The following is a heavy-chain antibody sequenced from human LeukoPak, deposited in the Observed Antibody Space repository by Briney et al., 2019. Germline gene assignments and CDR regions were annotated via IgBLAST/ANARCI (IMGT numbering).Heavy chain of an antibody. CDR2: IKSKTDGGTT. CDR1: GFTFSNAW. J-gene: IGHJ4*02. Sequence: GGSLRLSCAASGFTFSNAWMSWVRQAPGKGLEWVGRIKSKTDGGTTDYAAPVKGRFTISRDDSKNTLYLQMNSLKTEDTAVYYRTTDRGYDYVLDYWGQGTLVTVSS. CDR3: TTDRGYDYVLDY. V-gene: IGHV3-15*01. D-gene: IGHD5-12*01.